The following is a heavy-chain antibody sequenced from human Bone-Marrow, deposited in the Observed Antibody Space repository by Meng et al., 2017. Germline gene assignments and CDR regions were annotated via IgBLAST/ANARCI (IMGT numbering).Heavy chain of an antibody. CDR3: ASSVDKAMVMDINFDY. D-gene: IGHD5-18*01. CDR1: GGSISSYY. CDR2: IYYSGST. J-gene: IGHJ4*02. V-gene: IGHV4-59*01. Sequence: SETLSLTCTVSGGSISSYYWSWIRQPPGKGLEWIGYIYYSGSTNYNPSLKSRVTISVDTSKNQFSLKLSSVTAADTAVYYCASSVDKAMVMDINFDYWGQGTLVTVSS.